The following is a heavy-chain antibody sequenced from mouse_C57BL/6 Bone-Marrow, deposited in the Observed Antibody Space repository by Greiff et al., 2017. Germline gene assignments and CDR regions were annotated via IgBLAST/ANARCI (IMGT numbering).Heavy chain of an antibody. V-gene: IGHV1-76*01. CDR2: FYPGSGNT. J-gene: IGHJ4*01. Sequence: QVQLQQSGAELVRPGASVKLSCKASGYTFTDYYINWVKQRPGQGLEWIARFYPGSGNTYYNEKFKGKATLTAEKSSSTAYMQLSRLTSDDSAVYFCASWGLLRLRRGGYYYAMDYWGQGTSVTVSS. D-gene: IGHD2-2*01. CDR3: ASWGLLRLRRGGYYYAMDY. CDR1: GYTFTDYY.